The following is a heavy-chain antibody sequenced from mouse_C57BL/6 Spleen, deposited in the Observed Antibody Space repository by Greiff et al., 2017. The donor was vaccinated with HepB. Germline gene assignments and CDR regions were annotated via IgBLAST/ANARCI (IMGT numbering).Heavy chain of an antibody. Sequence: VQLQQSGPELVKPGASVKISCKASGYAFSSSWMNWVKQRPGKGLEWIGRIYPGDGDTNYNGKFKGKATLTADKSSSTAYMQLSSLTSEDSAVYFCVGPYDYDGFAYWGQGTLVTVSA. D-gene: IGHD2-4*01. CDR1: GYAFSSSW. J-gene: IGHJ3*01. CDR3: VGPYDYDGFAY. V-gene: IGHV1-82*01. CDR2: IYPGDGDT.